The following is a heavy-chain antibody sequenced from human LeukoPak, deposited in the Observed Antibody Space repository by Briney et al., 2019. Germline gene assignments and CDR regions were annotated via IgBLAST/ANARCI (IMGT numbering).Heavy chain of an antibody. D-gene: IGHD3-22*01. CDR3: AKWEGSSGCAFDY. Sequence: GALRLSCAASGLTFSSYAMSWVRQAPGKGLEWVSTISGSGTATYYADSVKGRFTISRDNSKNTLYLQMNSLGAGDTAVYYCAKWEGSSGCAFDYWGQGTLVTVSS. V-gene: IGHV3-23*01. CDR1: GLTFSSYA. J-gene: IGHJ4*02. CDR2: ISGSGTAT.